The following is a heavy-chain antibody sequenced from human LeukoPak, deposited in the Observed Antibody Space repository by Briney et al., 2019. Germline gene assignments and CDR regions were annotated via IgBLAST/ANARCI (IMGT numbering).Heavy chain of an antibody. J-gene: IGHJ4*02. CDR1: GYTLTELS. CDR3: AIGYCSGGSCYYFDY. D-gene: IGHD2-15*01. Sequence: ASVKVSCKVSGYTLTELSMHWVRQAPGKGLEWMGGFDPEDGETIYAQKFQGRVTMTEDTSTDTAYMELSSLRSEDTAVYYCAIGYCSGGSCYYFDYWGQGTLVTVSS. CDR2: FDPEDGET. V-gene: IGHV1-24*01.